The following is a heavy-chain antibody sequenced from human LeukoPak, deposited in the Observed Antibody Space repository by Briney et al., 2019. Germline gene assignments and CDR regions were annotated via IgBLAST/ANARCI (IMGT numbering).Heavy chain of an antibody. Sequence: ASVKVSCKASGCTFTSYGISWVRQAPGQGLEWMGWISAYNGNTNYAQKLQGRVTMTTDTSTSTAYMELRSLRSDDTAVYYCARDRDYYDILTGYSEMAFDIWGQGTMVTVSS. CDR1: GCTFTSYG. D-gene: IGHD3-9*01. CDR2: ISAYNGNT. J-gene: IGHJ3*02. V-gene: IGHV1-18*01. CDR3: ARDRDYYDILTGYSEMAFDI.